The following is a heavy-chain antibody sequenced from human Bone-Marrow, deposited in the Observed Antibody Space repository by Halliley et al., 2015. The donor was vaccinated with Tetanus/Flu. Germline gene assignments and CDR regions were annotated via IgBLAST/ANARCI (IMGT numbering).Heavy chain of an antibody. V-gene: IGHV4-30-2*01. Sequence: TLSLTCSISGGSISGDYSWSWIRQPPGKGLEWIGYIYHTGNSYYNPSLTSRLTISIDRSKNQISLKLTSVTAAGTAVYYCARGTLLDAFDVWGPGTRVPVSS. CDR3: ARGTLLDAFDV. CDR2: IYHTGNS. CDR1: GGSISGDYS. J-gene: IGHJ3*01.